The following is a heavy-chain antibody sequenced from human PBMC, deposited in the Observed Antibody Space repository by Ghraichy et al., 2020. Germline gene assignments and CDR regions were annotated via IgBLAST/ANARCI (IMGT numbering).Heavy chain of an antibody. D-gene: IGHD1-7*01. CDR1: GFTFSDYA. V-gene: IGHV3-23*01. J-gene: IGHJ4*02. Sequence: LTCAASGFTFSDYAMTWVRQAPGKGLEWVSAIDGTSVYTFYGDSVKGRFTISRDNFRNTLYLRMNSLRVEDTALYYCAKNYARSQAYYDYWGQGVLVTVSS. CDR3: AKNYARSQAYYDY. CDR2: IDGTSVYT.